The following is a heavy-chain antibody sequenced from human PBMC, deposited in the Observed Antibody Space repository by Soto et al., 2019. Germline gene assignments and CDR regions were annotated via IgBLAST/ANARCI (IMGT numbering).Heavy chain of an antibody. CDR2: ISASGGST. CDR1: GFTFSSYA. CDR3: AKDPGSNWYEYFDY. V-gene: IGHV3-23*01. Sequence: EVPLLESGGGLVQPGGSLSLSCAASGFTFSSYAMTWVRQAPGKGLEWVSAISASGGSTYYADSVKGRFTTSRDNSKNALYLHMNSLRADDTAVSYCAKDPGSNWYEYFDYWGQGTLVTVSS. J-gene: IGHJ4*02. D-gene: IGHD6-13*01.